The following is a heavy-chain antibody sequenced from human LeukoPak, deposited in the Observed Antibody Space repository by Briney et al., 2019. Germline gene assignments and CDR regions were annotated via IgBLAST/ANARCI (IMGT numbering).Heavy chain of an antibody. CDR3: ARDRAFWSGYYGWFDP. CDR1: GFTFNSYW. CDR2: INGDGSST. Sequence: PGGSLRLSYAASGFTFNSYWMHWVRQALGKGLVWASRINGDGSSTSYADSVKGRFTISRDNAKNTLYLQMNSLRAEDTAVYYCARDRAFWSGYYGWFDPWGQGTLVTVSS. V-gene: IGHV3-74*01. J-gene: IGHJ5*02. D-gene: IGHD3-3*01.